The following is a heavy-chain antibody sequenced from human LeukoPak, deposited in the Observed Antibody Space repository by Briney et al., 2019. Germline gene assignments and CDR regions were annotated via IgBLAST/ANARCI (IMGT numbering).Heavy chain of an antibody. V-gene: IGHV3-21*01. CDR2: ISSSSSYI. J-gene: IGHJ4*02. D-gene: IGHD6-13*01. CDR3: ARADYSSGWYFSTETPIDY. Sequence: PGGSLRLSCAASGFTFSSYSMNWVRQAPGKGLEWVSSISSSSSYIYYADSVKGRFTISRDNAKNSLYLQMNSLRAEDTAVYYCARADYSSGWYFSTETPIDYWGQGTLVTVSS. CDR1: GFTFSSYS.